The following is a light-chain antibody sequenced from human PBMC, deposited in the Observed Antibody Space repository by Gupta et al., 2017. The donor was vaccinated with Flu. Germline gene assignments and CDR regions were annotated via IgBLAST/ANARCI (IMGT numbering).Light chain of an antibody. Sequence: QTVVTQEPSFSVSPGGTVTLTCGFSSGSVSTSYYPSWYQQTPGPAPRTLIYSTNTRSSGVPDRFSGSILGNKAALTITGAQADDESDYYCVLYMGSGIWVFGGGTKLTVL. V-gene: IGLV8-61*01. CDR3: VLYMGSGIWV. CDR1: SGSVSTSYY. J-gene: IGLJ3*02. CDR2: STN.